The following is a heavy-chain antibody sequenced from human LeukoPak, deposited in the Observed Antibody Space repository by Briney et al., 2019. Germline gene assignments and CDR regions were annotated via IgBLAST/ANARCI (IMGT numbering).Heavy chain of an antibody. V-gene: IGHV3-74*01. J-gene: IGHJ4*02. CDR2: INSDGSSI. CDR1: GFTFNSYW. CDR3: ARGPSGYHNT. D-gene: IGHD5-12*01. Sequence: GGSLRLSYAASGFTFNSYWMHWVRQAPGKGLVWVSRINSDGSSIRYADSVKGRFTISRDNAKNTLYLQMNSLRAEDTAVYYCARGPSGYHNTGGQGTLVTVSS.